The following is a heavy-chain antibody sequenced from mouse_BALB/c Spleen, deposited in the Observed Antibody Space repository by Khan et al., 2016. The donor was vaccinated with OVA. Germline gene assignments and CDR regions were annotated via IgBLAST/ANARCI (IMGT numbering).Heavy chain of an antibody. CDR2: IYPGSGNT. V-gene: IGHV1-84*02. Sequence: LQQSGPELVKPGASVKISCKASGYTFTDYYINWVKQKPGQGLEWIGWIYPGSGNTKYNEKFKGRATLTVDTSSRTAYMQLSSLTSEDTAVYFCARGNYYGSTSWLAYWGQGTLVTVSA. CDR1: GYTFTDYY. J-gene: IGHJ3*01. D-gene: IGHD1-1*01. CDR3: ARGNYYGSTSWLAY.